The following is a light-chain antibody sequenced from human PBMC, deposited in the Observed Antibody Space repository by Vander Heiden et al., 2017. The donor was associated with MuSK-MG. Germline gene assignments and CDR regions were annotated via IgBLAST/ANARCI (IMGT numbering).Light chain of an antibody. CDR2: WAS. Sequence: DIVMTQSPDSLAVSLGERATINCKSSQSVLYSSNNKNYLAWYQQKPGQPPKLLIYWASTRESGVPDRFSGSGSGTDFTLTISSLQAEDGAVYYCQQYYSTPFTFPSEAKVGIK. J-gene: IGKJ3*01. CDR3: QQYYSTPFT. CDR1: QSVLYSSNNKNY. V-gene: IGKV4-1*01.